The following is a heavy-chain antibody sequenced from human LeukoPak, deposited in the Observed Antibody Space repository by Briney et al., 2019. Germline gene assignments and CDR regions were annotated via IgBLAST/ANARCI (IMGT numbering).Heavy chain of an antibody. V-gene: IGHV4-39*01. CDR2: ILYSGST. Sequence: SETLSLTCTVSGGSISSAVYYWSWIRQPPGKGLEWIGNILYSGSTNYNPSLKSRVTISVDTSKNQFSLKLSSVTAADTADYYCVRRVAGSSYRDYWGQGTLVTVSS. J-gene: IGHJ4*02. D-gene: IGHD3-22*01. CDR3: VRRVAGSSYRDY. CDR1: GGSISSAVYY.